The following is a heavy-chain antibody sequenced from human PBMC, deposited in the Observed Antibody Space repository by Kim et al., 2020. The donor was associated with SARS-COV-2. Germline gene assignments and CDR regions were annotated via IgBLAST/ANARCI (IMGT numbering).Heavy chain of an antibody. CDR2: ISYDGSNK. D-gene: IGHD3-16*02. V-gene: IGHV3-30*04. Sequence: GGSLRLSCAASGFTFSSYAMHWVRQAPGKGLEWVAVISYDGSNKYYADSVKGRFTISRDNSKNTLYLQMISLRAEDTAVYYCARDPMITFGGVIAIGYY. J-gene: IGHJ6*01. CDR3: ARDPMITFGGVIAIGYY. CDR1: GFTFSSYA.